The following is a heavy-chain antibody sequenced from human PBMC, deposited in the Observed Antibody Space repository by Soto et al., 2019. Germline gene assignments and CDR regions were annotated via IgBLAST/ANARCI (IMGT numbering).Heavy chain of an antibody. CDR1: GFSFNTYG. D-gene: IGHD5-18*01. CDR2: ISYDGSNQ. CDR3: AKDIVQYTYGACDY. V-gene: IGHV3-30*18. J-gene: IGHJ4*02. Sequence: QVQLVESGGAVVQPGKSLRLSCAASGFSFNTYGMYWVRQAPGKGLEWVAAISYDGSNQYHADSVKGRFTISRDNSKRTLYLQINSLRVEDTAVYYCAKDIVQYTYGACDYWGQGALVTVSS.